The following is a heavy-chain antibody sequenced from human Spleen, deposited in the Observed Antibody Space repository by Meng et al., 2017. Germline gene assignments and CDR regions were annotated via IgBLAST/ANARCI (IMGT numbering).Heavy chain of an antibody. Sequence: QVQLQESGPGLVKPSGTLSLTCAVSGGSISSSNWWTWVRLPPGKGLEWIGEIYPSGSTNYNPSLKSQVTISVDKSKNQFSLKLSSVTAADTAVYYCAKVHSNSPYFDYWGQGTLVTVSS. CDR3: AKVHSNSPYFDY. CDR1: GGSISSSNW. D-gene: IGHD6-6*01. J-gene: IGHJ4*02. CDR2: IYPSGST. V-gene: IGHV4-4*02.